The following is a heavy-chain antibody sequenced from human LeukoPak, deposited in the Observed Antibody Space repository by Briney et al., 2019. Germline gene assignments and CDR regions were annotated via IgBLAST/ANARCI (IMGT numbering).Heavy chain of an antibody. D-gene: IGHD3-10*01. CDR1: GFTFSGSG. J-gene: IGHJ4*02. Sequence: PGGSLRLSCAASGFTFSGSGMHWVRQASGKGLEWLGRIRSKVNRYATAYAESVKGRFIISRDDSKNTAYLQMNSLITEDTAVYYCTTGTGEYYFDYWGQGALVTVSS. CDR2: IRSKVNRYAT. CDR3: TTGTGEYYFDY. V-gene: IGHV3-73*01.